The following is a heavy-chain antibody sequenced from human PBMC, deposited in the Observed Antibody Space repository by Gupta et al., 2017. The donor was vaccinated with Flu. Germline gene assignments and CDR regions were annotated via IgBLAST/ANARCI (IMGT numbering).Heavy chain of an antibody. D-gene: IGHD2-21*02. CDR2: ISTTSGHI. Sequence: FSAYHMNWVRQAPGKGLEWVSSISTTSGHIYYADSVKGRFTISRDNAKNSLYLQMNSLRAEDTALYYCARGYCGGDCYGDWGQGTLVTVSS. J-gene: IGHJ4*02. CDR3: ARGYCGGDCYGD. CDR1: FSAYH. V-gene: IGHV3-21*01.